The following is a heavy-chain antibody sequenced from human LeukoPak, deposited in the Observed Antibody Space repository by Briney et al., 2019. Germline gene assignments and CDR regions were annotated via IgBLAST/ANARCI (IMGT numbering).Heavy chain of an antibody. V-gene: IGHV3-15*01. CDR3: TTGHDVVYAKNDAFDI. D-gene: IGHD2-8*02. Sequence: GGSLRLSCAASGFTFSNAWMSWVRQAPGKGLEWVGRIKSKTDGGTTDYAAPVKGRFTISRDDSKNTLYLRMNSLKTEDTAVYYCTTGHDVVYAKNDAFDIWGQGTMVTVSS. J-gene: IGHJ3*02. CDR1: GFTFSNAW. CDR2: IKSKTDGGTT.